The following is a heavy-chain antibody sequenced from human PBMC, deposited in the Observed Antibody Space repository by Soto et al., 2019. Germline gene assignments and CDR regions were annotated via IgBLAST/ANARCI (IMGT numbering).Heavy chain of an antibody. CDR1: GFTFSSYG. J-gene: IGHJ4*02. CDR3: TTSVTGTPRAIDY. CDR2: ISYDGSKK. V-gene: IGHV3-30*03. D-gene: IGHD1-7*01. Sequence: QVQLVESGGGVVQPGRSLRLSCEASGFTFSSYGMHWVRQAPGKGLEWVAVISYDGSKKYYADSVKGRFTISRDDSTNTLFLQMNSLKTEDTAVYFCTTSVTGTPRAIDYWGQGTLVTVSS.